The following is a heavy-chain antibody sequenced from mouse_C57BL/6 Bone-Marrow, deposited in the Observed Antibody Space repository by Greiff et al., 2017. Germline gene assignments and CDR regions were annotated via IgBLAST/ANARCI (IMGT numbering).Heavy chain of an antibody. V-gene: IGHV1-7*01. D-gene: IGHD1-1*01. CDR3: SILYYGSSYFDY. J-gene: IGHJ2*01. CDR1: GYTFTSYW. Sequence: VQLQQSGAELAKPGASVKLSCKASGYTFTSYWMHWVKQRPGQGLEWIGYINPSSGYTKYNQKFKDKATLTADKSSSTAYMQLSSLTYEDSAVYYCSILYYGSSYFDYWGQGTTLTVSS. CDR2: INPSSGYT.